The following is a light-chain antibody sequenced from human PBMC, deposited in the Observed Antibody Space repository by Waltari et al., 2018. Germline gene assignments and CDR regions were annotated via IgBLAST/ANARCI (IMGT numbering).Light chain of an antibody. CDR3: QQYGGSPKYT. CDR2: GVS. V-gene: IGKV3-20*01. J-gene: IGKJ2*01. Sequence: ENVLTQSPGTLSLSPGERAPLSCRASQSVSNNYLAWYQAKPGQPPRPLIYGVSLRATGIPDRFSGGGSGTDFTLTISRLEPEDSAVYYCQQYGGSPKYTFGQGTKLEIK. CDR1: QSVSNNY.